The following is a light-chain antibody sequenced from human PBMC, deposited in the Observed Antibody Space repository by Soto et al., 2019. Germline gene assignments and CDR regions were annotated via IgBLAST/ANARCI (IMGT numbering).Light chain of an antibody. Sequence: QSALTQPASVSGSPGQSITISCTGTSSDVGGYNYVSWYQQHPGKAPKLMIYEVSYRPSGVSNRFSGSKSGNTASLTISGLPAEDEADYYCTSYTSSTTVVFGGGTKLTVL. CDR2: EVS. CDR3: TSYTSSTTVV. V-gene: IGLV2-14*01. J-gene: IGLJ2*01. CDR1: SSDVGGYNY.